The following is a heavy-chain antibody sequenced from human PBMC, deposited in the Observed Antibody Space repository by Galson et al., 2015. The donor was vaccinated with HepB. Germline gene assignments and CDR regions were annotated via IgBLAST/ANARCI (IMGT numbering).Heavy chain of an antibody. CDR3: ARDPGGYDFWSGTSDAFDI. CDR2: VNAYNGNT. Sequence: SVKVSCKASGYTFSAHLMHWVRQAPGQGLEWMGWVNAYNGNTNYAQKLQGRVTMTTDTSTSTAYMELRSLRSDDTAVYYCARDPGGYDFWSGTSDAFDIWGQGTMVTVSS. J-gene: IGHJ3*02. D-gene: IGHD3-3*01. CDR1: GYTFSAHL. V-gene: IGHV1-18*01.